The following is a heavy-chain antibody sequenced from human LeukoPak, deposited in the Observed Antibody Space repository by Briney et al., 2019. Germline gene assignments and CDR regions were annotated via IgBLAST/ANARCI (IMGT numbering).Heavy chain of an antibody. V-gene: IGHV3-23*01. CDR1: GFTFSNYA. Sequence: GGSLRLSCAASGFTFSNYAMSWVRQAPGMGLEWVSAISGSGGDTFYTDSVKGRFTISRDNSKNTLYLQMKGLRAEDTAVYYCVKDSVVVAGLVNYFDYWGQGTLVTVSS. D-gene: IGHD6-19*01. CDR3: VKDSVVVAGLVNYFDY. CDR2: ISGSGGDT. J-gene: IGHJ4*02.